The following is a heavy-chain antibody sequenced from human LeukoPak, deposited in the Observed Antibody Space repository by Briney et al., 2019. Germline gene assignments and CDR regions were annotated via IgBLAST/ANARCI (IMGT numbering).Heavy chain of an antibody. D-gene: IGHD6-13*01. CDR2: IYSGGST. Sequence: GGSLRLSCAASGFTVSSNYMSWVRQAPGKGLEWVSVIYSGGSTYYADSVKGRFTISRDNSKNTLYVLMSSLRAEDTALYYCAKYKTAVGLQNWGQGSLVTVSS. CDR3: AKYKTAVGLQN. CDR1: GFTVSSNY. V-gene: IGHV3-53*01. J-gene: IGHJ1*01.